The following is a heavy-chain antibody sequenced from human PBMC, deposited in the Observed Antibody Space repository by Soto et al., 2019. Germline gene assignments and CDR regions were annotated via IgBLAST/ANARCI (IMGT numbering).Heavy chain of an antibody. Sequence: GGSLRLSCAASGFTFSSYSMNWVRQAPGKGLEWVSSISSSSSYIYYAASVKGRFTISRDNAKNSLYLQMNSLRAEDTAVYYCASDQGTTHGAFDIWGQGTMVTVSS. CDR3: ASDQGTTHGAFDI. J-gene: IGHJ3*02. CDR1: GFTFSSYS. CDR2: ISSSSSYI. V-gene: IGHV3-21*01.